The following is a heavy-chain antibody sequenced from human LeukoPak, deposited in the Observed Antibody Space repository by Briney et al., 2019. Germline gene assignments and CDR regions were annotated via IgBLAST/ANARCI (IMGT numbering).Heavy chain of an antibody. CDR2: IIPILGIA. CDR1: GGAFSSYA. D-gene: IGHD1-26*01. Sequence: SVKVSCKASGGAFSSYAISWVRQAPGQGLEWMGRIIPILGIANYAQKFQGRVTITADKSTSTACMELSSLRSEDTAVYYCARDPRYSGSYEDWFDPWGQGTLVTVSS. CDR3: ARDPRYSGSYEDWFDP. V-gene: IGHV1-69*04. J-gene: IGHJ5*02.